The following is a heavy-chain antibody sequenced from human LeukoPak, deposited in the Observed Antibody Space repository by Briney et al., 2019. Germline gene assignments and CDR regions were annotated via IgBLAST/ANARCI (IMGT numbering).Heavy chain of an antibody. D-gene: IGHD6-19*01. CDR1: GFTFSSYA. Sequence: PGRSLRLSCAASGFTFSSYAMHWVRQAPGKGLEWVAVISYDGSNKYYADSVKGRFTISRDNSKNTLYLQMNSLRAEDTAVYYCAKGYSSGWFPLDYWGQGTLVTVSS. V-gene: IGHV3-30-3*01. CDR3: AKGYSSGWFPLDY. J-gene: IGHJ4*02. CDR2: ISYDGSNK.